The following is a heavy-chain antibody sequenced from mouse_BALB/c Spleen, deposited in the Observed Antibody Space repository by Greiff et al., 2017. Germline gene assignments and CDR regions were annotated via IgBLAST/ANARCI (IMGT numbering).Heavy chain of an antibody. CDR1: GFTFSDYY. CDR3: GRDGGYDGGRFDY. V-gene: IGHV5-4*02. D-gene: IGHD2-14*01. Sequence: EVKLVESGGGLVKPGGSLKLSCAASGFTFSDYYMYWVRQTPEKRLEWVATISDGGSYTYYPDSVKGRFTISRDNAKNNLYLQMSSLKSEDTARDYGGRDGGYDGGRFDYWGQGTTLTVSS. J-gene: IGHJ2*01. CDR2: ISDGGSYT.